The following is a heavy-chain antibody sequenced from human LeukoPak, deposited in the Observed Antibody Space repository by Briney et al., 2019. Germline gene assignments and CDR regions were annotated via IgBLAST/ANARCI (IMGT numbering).Heavy chain of an antibody. CDR2: ISYDGGNK. CDR3: ARDRPLYGMDV. V-gene: IGHV3-30-3*01. Sequence: GGSLRLSCVTSGFTFSNYAMHWVRQAPGKGLEWVAIISYDGGNKYYADSVKGRFTISRDNSKNTLYLQMNSLRAEDTAVYYCARDRPLYGMDVWGQGTTVTVSS. J-gene: IGHJ6*02. CDR1: GFTFSNYA.